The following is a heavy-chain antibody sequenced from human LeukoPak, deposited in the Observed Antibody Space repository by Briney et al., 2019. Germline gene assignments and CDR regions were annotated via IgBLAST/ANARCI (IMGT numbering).Heavy chain of an antibody. D-gene: IGHD3-9*01. V-gene: IGHV3-23*01. CDR1: GFTFNNYA. J-gene: IGHJ4*02. CDR2: ISGGGETT. CDR3: ARGIRYFDWYFDY. Sequence: GGSLRLSCAASGFTFNNYAMNWVRQAPGKGLEWVSSISGGGETTYYADSAKGRFTISRDNSQNTLYLQMNSLRAEDTAVYYCARGIRYFDWYFDYWGQGTLVTVSS.